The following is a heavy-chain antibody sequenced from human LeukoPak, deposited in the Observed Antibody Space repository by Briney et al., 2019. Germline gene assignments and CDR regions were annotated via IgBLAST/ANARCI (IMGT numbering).Heavy chain of an antibody. CDR2: ISSSGGST. Sequence: GGSLRLSCAASGFTFSSYAMSWVRQAPGKGLEWVSAISSSGGSTYYADSVKGRFTISRDNSKNTLYLQMNSLRAEDTAVYYCAKGGYDSSGYYLVDAFDIWGQGTMVTVSS. V-gene: IGHV3-23*01. J-gene: IGHJ3*02. CDR3: AKGGYDSSGYYLVDAFDI. CDR1: GFTFSSYA. D-gene: IGHD3-22*01.